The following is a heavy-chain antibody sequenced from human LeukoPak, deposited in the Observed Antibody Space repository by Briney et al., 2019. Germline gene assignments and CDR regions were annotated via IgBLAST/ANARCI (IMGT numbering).Heavy chain of an antibody. CDR3: ARAFRPRIAMVRGVKYYFDY. CDR1: GGSFSGYY. CDR2: INHSGST. D-gene: IGHD3-10*01. V-gene: IGHV4-34*01. Sequence: SETLSLTCAVYGGSFSGYYWSWIRQPPGKGLEWIGEINHSGSTNYNPSLKSRVTISVDTSKNQFSLKLSSVTAADTAVYYCARAFRPRIAMVRGVKYYFDYWGQGTLVTVSS. J-gene: IGHJ4*02.